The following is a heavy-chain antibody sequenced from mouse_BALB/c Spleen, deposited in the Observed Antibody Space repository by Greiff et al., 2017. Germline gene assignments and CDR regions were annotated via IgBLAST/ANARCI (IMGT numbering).Heavy chain of an antibody. CDR1: GFTFSSYA. J-gene: IGHJ3*01. V-gene: IGHV5-9-4*01. D-gene: IGHD4-1*01. Sequence: EVHLVESGGGLVKPGGSLKLSCAASGFTFSSYAMSWVRQSPEKRLEWVAEISSGGSYTYYPDTVTGRFTISRDNAKNTLYLEMSSLRSEDTAMYYCARDGLGREFAYWGQGTLVTVSA. CDR3: ARDGLGREFAY. CDR2: ISSGGSYT.